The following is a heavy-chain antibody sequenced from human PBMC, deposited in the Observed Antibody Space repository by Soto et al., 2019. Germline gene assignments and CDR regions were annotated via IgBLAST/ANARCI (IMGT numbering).Heavy chain of an antibody. CDR3: ARCRVHLSGGGYYSLFDN. D-gene: IGHD2-15*01. CDR2: IYYNGKT. Sequence: PSETLSLTCTVAGGSVGSSSSYYWGWIRQPPGKGLEWIGNIYYNGKTYYNPSLQSRVAISADTSKNQFSLRLASMTAADAGVYYCARCRVHLSGGGYYSLFDNWGQGSPVTVSS. J-gene: IGHJ4*02. CDR1: GGSVGSSSSYY. V-gene: IGHV4-39*01.